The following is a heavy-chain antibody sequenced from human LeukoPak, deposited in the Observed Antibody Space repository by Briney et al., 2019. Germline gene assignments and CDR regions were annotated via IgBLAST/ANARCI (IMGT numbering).Heavy chain of an antibody. CDR1: GYSFTSYW. Sequence: GESLKISCKGSGYSFTSYWIGWVRQMPGKGLEWIGIIYPGDSDTRYSPSFQGQVTISADKSISTAYLQWSSLKASDTAMYYCARLLYYYGSGSYSFDYWGQGTLVTVSS. CDR2: IYPGDSDT. CDR3: ARLLYYYGSGSYSFDY. J-gene: IGHJ4*02. V-gene: IGHV5-51*01. D-gene: IGHD3-10*01.